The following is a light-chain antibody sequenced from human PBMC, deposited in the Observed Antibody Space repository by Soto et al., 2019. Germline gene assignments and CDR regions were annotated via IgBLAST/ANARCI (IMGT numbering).Light chain of an antibody. CDR2: RNS. CDR1: SSNIGINY. Sequence: QSVLTQPPSASGNSGQTVTISCSGSSSNIGINYVYWYQQLPGTAPKLLIYRNSQRPSGIPDRFSGSKSGTSASLAISGLRSEDEADYYCAAWDDSLGSHAVFGGGTQLTVL. J-gene: IGLJ7*01. V-gene: IGLV1-47*01. CDR3: AAWDDSLGSHAV.